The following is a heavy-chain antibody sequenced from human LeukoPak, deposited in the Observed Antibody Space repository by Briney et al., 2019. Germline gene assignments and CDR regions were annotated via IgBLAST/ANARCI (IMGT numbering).Heavy chain of an antibody. CDR1: GYSFTSYG. V-gene: IGHV1-18*01. J-gene: IGHJ4*02. D-gene: IGHD2-2*01. CDR2: ISGYSGNT. Sequence: GASVKVSFKASGYSFTSYGITGVRQAPGQGLEWMGWISGYSGNTNYAQKLQGRVTMTTDTSTSTAYMELRSLRSDDTAVYYCARGGLSSTRKTSFDYWGQGTLVTVSS. CDR3: ARGGLSSTRKTSFDY.